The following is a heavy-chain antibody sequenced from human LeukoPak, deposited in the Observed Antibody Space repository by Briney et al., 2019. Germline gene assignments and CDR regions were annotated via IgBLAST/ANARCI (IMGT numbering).Heavy chain of an antibody. D-gene: IGHD3-9*01. CDR1: GFTFSSYA. V-gene: IGHV3-23*01. Sequence: GGSLRLSCAASGFTFSSYAVSWVRQAPGVGLEWVSTISGRGGSTFYADSVKGRFTISRDNSKNTLYLQMNSLRADDTAVYYCARGYYIFLTNFFHTCSTPGGKEPLVIVSS. CDR3: ARGYYIFLTNFFHTCSTP. J-gene: IGHJ5*02. CDR2: ISGRGGST.